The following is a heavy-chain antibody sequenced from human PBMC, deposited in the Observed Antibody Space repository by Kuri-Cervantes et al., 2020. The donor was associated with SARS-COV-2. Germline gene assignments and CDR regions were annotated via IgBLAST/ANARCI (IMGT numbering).Heavy chain of an antibody. J-gene: IGHJ4*02. CDR2: ISSSSSYI. CDR1: GFTFSSYS. V-gene: IGHV3-21*01. Sequence: GESLKISCAASGFTFSSYSMNWVRQAPGKGLEWVSSISSSSSYIYYADSVKGRFTISRDNAKNSLYLQMNSLRAEDTAVYYCARGGGYYDSSGYSGYWGQGTLVTVSS. D-gene: IGHD3-22*01. CDR3: ARGGGYYDSSGYSGY.